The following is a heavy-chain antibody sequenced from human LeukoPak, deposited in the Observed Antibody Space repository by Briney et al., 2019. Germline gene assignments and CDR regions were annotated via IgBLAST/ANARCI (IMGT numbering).Heavy chain of an antibody. CDR3: AKQYYYGSGSYLDY. CDR2: IWYDGSNK. J-gene: IGHJ4*02. D-gene: IGHD3-10*01. V-gene: IGHV3-33*06. Sequence: GGSLRLSCAASGFTLSSYGMHWVRQAPGKGLEWVAVIWYDGSNKYYADSVKGRFTISRDNSKNTLYLQMNSLRAEDTAVYYCAKQYYYGSGSYLDYWGLGTLVTVSS. CDR1: GFTLSSYG.